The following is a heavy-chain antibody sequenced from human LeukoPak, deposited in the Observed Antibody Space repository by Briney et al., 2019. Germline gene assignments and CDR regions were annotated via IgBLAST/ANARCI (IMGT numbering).Heavy chain of an antibody. CDR2: VYPSNSET. CDR1: GSRFTDYW. CDR3: ARHRYSGSDTQGFDY. V-gene: IGHV5-51*01. Sequence: GESLKISCKGSGSRFTDYWIAWVRQMPGKGLEWMGIVYPSNSETRYSPSFQGQVTISADKSISTGYLQWSSLKASDTAMYFCARHRYSGSDTQGFDYWGHGTLVTVSS. J-gene: IGHJ4*01. D-gene: IGHD5-12*01.